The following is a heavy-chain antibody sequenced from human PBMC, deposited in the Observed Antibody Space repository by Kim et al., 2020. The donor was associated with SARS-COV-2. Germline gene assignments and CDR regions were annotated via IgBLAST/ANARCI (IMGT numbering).Heavy chain of an antibody. CDR2: INHSGST. CDR3: ARGRSSGWQPRREKGCYWFDP. Sequence: SETLSLTCAVYGGSFSGYYWSWIRQPPGKGLEWIGEINHSGSTNYNPSLKSRVTISVDTSKNQFSLKLSSVTAADTAVYYCARGRSSGWQPRREKGCYWFDPWGQGTLVTVSS. J-gene: IGHJ5*02. CDR1: GGSFSGYY. V-gene: IGHV4-34*01. D-gene: IGHD6-19*01.